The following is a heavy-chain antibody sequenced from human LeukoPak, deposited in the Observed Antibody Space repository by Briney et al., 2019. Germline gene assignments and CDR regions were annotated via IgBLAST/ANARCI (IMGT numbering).Heavy chain of an antibody. CDR1: RFTFSSYS. D-gene: IGHD5-18*01. V-gene: IGHV3-21*01. CDR3: VRGGDTAFNY. J-gene: IGHJ4*02. Sequence: GGSLRLSCAASRFTFSSYSMNWVRQAPGKGLEWVSSISSSSSYIYYADSVKGRFTISRDNAKNSLYLQMNSLRAEDTAVYYCVRGGDTAFNYWGQGTLVTVSS. CDR2: ISSSSSYI.